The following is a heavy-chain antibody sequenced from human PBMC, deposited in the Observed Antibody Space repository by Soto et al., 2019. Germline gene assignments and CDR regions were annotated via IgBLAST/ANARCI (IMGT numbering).Heavy chain of an antibody. J-gene: IGHJ5*01. CDR2: IIGGDGDK. Sequence: GGSVRLSCAASGFTFRTFTMNWVRQAPGKGLEWVSGIIGGDGDKFYSDSVKGRFTISRDNSKDMLFLQMSSLRVDDTAVYYCAKDRDPDGIWTFDSWGQGTLVTVSS. CDR3: AKDRDPDGIWTFDS. CDR1: GFTFRTFT. V-gene: IGHV3-23*01. D-gene: IGHD3-9*01.